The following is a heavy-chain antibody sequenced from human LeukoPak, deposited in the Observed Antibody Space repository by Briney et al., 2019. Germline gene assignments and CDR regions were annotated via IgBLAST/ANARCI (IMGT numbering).Heavy chain of an antibody. CDR2: IRLDGSET. V-gene: IGHV3-7*01. J-gene: IGHJ4*02. CDR1: GFTFSNYW. D-gene: IGHD2-15*01. Sequence: GGSLRLSCAASGFTFSNYWMSWVRQAPGKGLEWVANIRLDGSETNYVASVKGRFTISRDNAKNSPYLQMDSLRAEDTAVYYCARGGGAGDYWGQGTLVTVSS. CDR3: ARGGGAGDY.